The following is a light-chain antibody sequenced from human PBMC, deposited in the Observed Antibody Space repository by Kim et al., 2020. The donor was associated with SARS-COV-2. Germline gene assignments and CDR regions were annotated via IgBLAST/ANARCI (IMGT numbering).Light chain of an antibody. J-gene: IGKJ2*01. Sequence: EIVLTQSPGTLSLSPGERATLSCRASQSVSSIYLAWYQQKPGQAPRLLIYGASSRATGIPDRFSGSGSGTDFTLTISRLEPEDFAVYYRQQYGSSPSTFGQGTKLEI. CDR3: QQYGSSPST. V-gene: IGKV3-20*01. CDR1: QSVSSIY. CDR2: GAS.